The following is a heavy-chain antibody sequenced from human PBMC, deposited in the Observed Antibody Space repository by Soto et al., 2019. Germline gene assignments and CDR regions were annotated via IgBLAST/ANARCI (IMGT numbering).Heavy chain of an antibody. J-gene: IGHJ4*02. V-gene: IGHV3-11*01. Sequence: GGSLRLSCAASGFTFSDYYMSWIRQAPGKGLEWVSYISSSGSTIYYADSVKGRFTISRDNAKNSLYLQMNSLRAEDTAVYYCARAGLGATYDFWSGYYHRYFDYWGQGTLVTVSS. CDR3: ARAGLGATYDFWSGYYHRYFDY. CDR1: GFTFSDYY. D-gene: IGHD3-3*01. CDR2: ISSSGSTI.